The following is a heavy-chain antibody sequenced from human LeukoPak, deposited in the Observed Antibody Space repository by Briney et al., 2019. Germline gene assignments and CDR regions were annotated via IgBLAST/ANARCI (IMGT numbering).Heavy chain of an antibody. CDR1: GGSISSGDYY. V-gene: IGHV4-30-4*01. CDR3: ARDSPTHYVWGSYRYGIDAFDI. CDR2: IYYSGST. J-gene: IGHJ3*02. Sequence: PSETLSLTCTVSGGSISSGDYYWSWIRQPPGKGLEWIGYIYYSGSTYYNPSLKSRVTISVDTSKNQFSLKLSSVTAADTAVYYCARDSPTHYVWGSYRYGIDAFDIWGQGTMVTVSS. D-gene: IGHD3-16*02.